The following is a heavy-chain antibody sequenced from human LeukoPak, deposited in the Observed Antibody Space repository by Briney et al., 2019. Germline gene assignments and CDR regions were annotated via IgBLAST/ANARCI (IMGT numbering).Heavy chain of an antibody. CDR2: ISSSGSTI. Sequence: PGGSLRLSCAASGFTFSSYEMNWVPQAPGKGLEWVSYISSSGSTIYYADSVKGRFTISRDNAKNSMYLQMNSLRAEDRAVYYCARDGYYYDSSGYSPFDYWGQGTLVTVSS. V-gene: IGHV3-48*03. CDR3: ARDGYYYDSSGYSPFDY. D-gene: IGHD3-22*01. CDR1: GFTFSSYE. J-gene: IGHJ4*02.